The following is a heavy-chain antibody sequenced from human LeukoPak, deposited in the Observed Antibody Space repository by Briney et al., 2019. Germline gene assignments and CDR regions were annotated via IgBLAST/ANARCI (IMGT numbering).Heavy chain of an antibody. J-gene: IGHJ4*02. D-gene: IGHD5-18*01. CDR2: ISSSGSTI. Sequence: GGSLRLSCAASGFTFSSYEMNWVRQAPGKGLEWVSYISSSGSTIYYADSVKGRFTISRGNAKNSLYLQMNSLRAEDTAVYYCARDTAMAFDYWGQGTLVTVSS. V-gene: IGHV3-48*03. CDR1: GFTFSSYE. CDR3: ARDTAMAFDY.